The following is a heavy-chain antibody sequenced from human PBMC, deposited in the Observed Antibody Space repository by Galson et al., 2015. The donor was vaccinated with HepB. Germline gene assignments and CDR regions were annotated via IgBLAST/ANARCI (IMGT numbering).Heavy chain of an antibody. Sequence: SLRLSCAASGLTVSSNYMSWVRQAPGKGLEWVSVIHRGGSTYYADSVKGRFTISRDYSKNTLYLQMNSLRDEDTAVYYCTPFVALSDRWGQGTLVTVSS. CDR3: TPFVALSDR. J-gene: IGHJ4*02. CDR1: GLTVSSNY. D-gene: IGHD5-12*01. CDR2: IHRGGST. V-gene: IGHV3-53*01.